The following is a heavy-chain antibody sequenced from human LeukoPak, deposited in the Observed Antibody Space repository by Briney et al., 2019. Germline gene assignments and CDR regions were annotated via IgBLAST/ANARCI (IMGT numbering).Heavy chain of an antibody. D-gene: IGHD5-12*01. Sequence: GGSLRLSCAASGFTFSNYAMNWVRQAPGKGLEWVALLIGSSGATDYADSVKGRFTISRDNSKNTLFLQMNSLRAEDTAIYYCAKGAYDYIEIAYFDYWGQGAPVTVSS. CDR1: GFTFSNYA. CDR3: AKGAYDYIEIAYFDY. CDR2: LIGSSGAT. J-gene: IGHJ4*02. V-gene: IGHV3-23*01.